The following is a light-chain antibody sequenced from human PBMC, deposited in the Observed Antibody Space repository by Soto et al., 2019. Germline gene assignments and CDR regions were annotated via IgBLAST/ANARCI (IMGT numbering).Light chain of an antibody. V-gene: IGLV2-14*03. Sequence: QSVLTQPASVSGSPGQSITISCTGTSSDVGGYNYVSWYQQHPGKAPKLMIYDVSNRPSGVSNRFSGSKSGNTASLTISGLQTDDEADYYCSSYTRSNTGVFGGGTKLTVL. J-gene: IGLJ3*02. CDR3: SSYTRSNTGV. CDR1: SSDVGGYNY. CDR2: DVS.